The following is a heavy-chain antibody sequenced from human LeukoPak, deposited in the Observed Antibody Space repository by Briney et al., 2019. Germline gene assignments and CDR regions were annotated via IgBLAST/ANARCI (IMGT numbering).Heavy chain of an antibody. CDR2: INHSGST. CDR1: GGSFSGYY. D-gene: IGHD2-2*01. Sequence: SETLSLTCAVYGGSFSGYYWSWIRRPPGKGLEWIGEINHSGSTNYNPSLKSRVTISVDTSKNQFSLKLSSVTAADTAVYYCARSPGCSSTSCYFSYPTQTKPPTNHFDYWGQGTLVTVSS. CDR3: ARSPGCSSTSCYFSYPTQTKPPTNHFDY. V-gene: IGHV4-34*01. J-gene: IGHJ4*02.